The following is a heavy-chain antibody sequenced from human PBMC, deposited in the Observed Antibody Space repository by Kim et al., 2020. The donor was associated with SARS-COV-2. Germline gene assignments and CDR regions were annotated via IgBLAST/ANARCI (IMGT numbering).Heavy chain of an antibody. Sequence: ASVKVSCKASGYTFTSYGISWVRQAPGQGFEWMGWISAYNGNTNYAQKLQGRVTMTTDTSTSTAYMELRSLRSDDTAVYYCARGGGGGSSGYYYVYYYYGMDVWGQGTTVTVSS. CDR3: ARGGGGGSSGYYYVYYYYGMDV. CDR1: GYTFTSYG. J-gene: IGHJ6*02. CDR2: ISAYNGNT. V-gene: IGHV1-18*01. D-gene: IGHD3-22*01.